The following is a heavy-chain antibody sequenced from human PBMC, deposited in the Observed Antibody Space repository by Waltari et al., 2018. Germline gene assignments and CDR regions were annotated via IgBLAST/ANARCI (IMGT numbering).Heavy chain of an antibody. Sequence: EVQLVQSGAEVKKPGESLKISCKGSGYSFTSYWIGRVRQMPGKGLEWMGILYASDSDTKYSPSFQGQVTTSADKSISTAYLQWSSLKASDTAMYYCARGDSWSGYPRDYWGQGTLVTVSS. CDR3: ARGDSWSGYPRDY. CDR1: GYSFTSYW. V-gene: IGHV5-51*01. D-gene: IGHD3-3*01. J-gene: IGHJ4*02. CDR2: LYASDSDT.